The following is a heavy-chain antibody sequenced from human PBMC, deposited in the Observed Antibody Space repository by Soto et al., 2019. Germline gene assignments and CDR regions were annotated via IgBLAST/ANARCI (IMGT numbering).Heavy chain of an antibody. J-gene: IGHJ6*02. V-gene: IGHV3-30-3*01. CDR2: ISYDGSNK. CDR1: GFTFSSYA. D-gene: IGHD3-3*01. Sequence: QVQLVESGGGVVQPGRSLRLSCAASGFTFSSYAMHWVRQAPGKGLEWVAVISYDGSNKYYADSVKGRFTISRDNSKNTLYLQMNSLRAEDTAVYYCARGEVYDPDRSTLGYYGMDVWGQGTTVPVSS. CDR3: ARGEVYDPDRSTLGYYGMDV.